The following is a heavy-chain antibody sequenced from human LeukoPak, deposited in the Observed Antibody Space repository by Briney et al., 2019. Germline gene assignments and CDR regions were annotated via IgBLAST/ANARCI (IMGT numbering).Heavy chain of an antibody. D-gene: IGHD6-13*01. J-gene: IGHJ4*02. V-gene: IGHV1-2*02. CDR2: INPNSGGT. CDR3: AYDPGMADVLDD. Sequence: ASVKVSCRASGYTFTAYYIHWVRQAPGQGLEWMGWINPNSGGTNYAQKLQGRVTMTRDTSISTAYMELSRLRSDDTAVYYCAYDPGMADVLDDWGQGTLVTVSS. CDR1: GYTFTAYY.